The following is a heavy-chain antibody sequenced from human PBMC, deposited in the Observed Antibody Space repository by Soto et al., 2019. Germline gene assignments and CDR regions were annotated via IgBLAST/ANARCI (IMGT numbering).Heavy chain of an antibody. D-gene: IGHD6-19*01. Sequence: EVQLLESGGGSVQPGGSLRLSCATSGFTFSSYAMSWVRQAPGKGLEWVSAISGSGGSTNYADSAEGRFTISRDNSKNKLYLQMRSLRAEDTAVYYCAKAGGIAVPGSHLNYWGQGTLVTVSS. CDR1: GFTFSSYA. V-gene: IGHV3-23*01. CDR3: AKAGGIAVPGSHLNY. J-gene: IGHJ4*02. CDR2: ISGSGGST.